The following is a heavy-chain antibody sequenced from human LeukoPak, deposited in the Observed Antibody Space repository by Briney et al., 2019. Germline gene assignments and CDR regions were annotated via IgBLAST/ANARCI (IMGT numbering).Heavy chain of an antibody. J-gene: IGHJ4*02. CDR1: VFTFSKQW. Sequence: GGSHTLSCAASVFTFSKQWMSCARQAPGKGLEWVTNIRHDGSEKYYVDSVKGRFTISRDNAKKSLYLQMNSLRAEDTAVYYCSTNIYGPFDYCGEGSLVTVSP. D-gene: IGHD3/OR15-3a*01. V-gene: IGHV3-7*01. CDR3: STNIYGPFDY. CDR2: IRHDGSEK.